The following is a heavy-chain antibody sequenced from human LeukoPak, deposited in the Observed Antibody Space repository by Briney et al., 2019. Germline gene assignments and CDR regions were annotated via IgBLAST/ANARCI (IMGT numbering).Heavy chain of an antibody. V-gene: IGHV4-34*01. J-gene: IGHJ4*02. CDR2: INHSGST. CDR1: GGSFSGYY. Sequence: SETLSLTCAVYGGSFSGYYWSWVRQPPGKGLEWIGEINHSGSTNYNPSLKSRVTISVDTSKNQFSLKLSSVTAADTAVYYCARIRFGVVIRRPYYFDYWGQGTLVTVSS. CDR3: ARIRFGVVIRRPYYFDY. D-gene: IGHD3-3*01.